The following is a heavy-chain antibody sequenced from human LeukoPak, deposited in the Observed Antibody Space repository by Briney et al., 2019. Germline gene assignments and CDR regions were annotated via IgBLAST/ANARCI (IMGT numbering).Heavy chain of an antibody. V-gene: IGHV1-18*01. CDR1: GYTFTSYG. CDR3: ARGGVEGIVGASTYGY. Sequence: GASVKVSFKASGYTFTSYGISWVRQAPGQGLEWMGWITAYNGNINYAQKLQGRVTMTTDTSTSTAYMELRRLRSDDTAVYYCARGGVEGIVGASTYGYWGQGSVDSVCS. D-gene: IGHD1-26*01. J-gene: IGHJ4*02. CDR2: ITAYNGNI.